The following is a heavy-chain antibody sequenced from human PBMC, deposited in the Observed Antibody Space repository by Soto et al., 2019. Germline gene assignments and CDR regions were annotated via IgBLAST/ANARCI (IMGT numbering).Heavy chain of an antibody. CDR3: ANRIMVRVVPRLDY. J-gene: IGHJ4*02. Sequence: PSETLSLSCTVSGDSISSYYWSWIRHPPGKGLEWIGYIYYSGSTNYNPSLKGRVTISVDTSKNQFSLKLSSVTAADTAVYYCANRIMVRVVPRLDYWGQGTLVTVS. V-gene: IGHV4-59*08. CDR1: GDSISSYY. D-gene: IGHD3-10*01. CDR2: IYYSGST.